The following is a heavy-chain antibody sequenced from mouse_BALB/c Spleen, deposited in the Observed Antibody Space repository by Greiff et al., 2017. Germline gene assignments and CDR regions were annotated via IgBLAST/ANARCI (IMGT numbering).Heavy chain of an antibody. Sequence: VQLQQPGAELVKPGTSVKLSCKASGYTFTSYWINWVKLRPGQGLEWIGDIYPGSGSTNYNEKFKSKATLTVDTSSSTAYMKLSSLASEDSALYYCAREDDGYSYAMDYWGQGTSVTVSS. CDR3: AREDDGYSYAMDY. CDR2: IYPGSGST. J-gene: IGHJ4*01. V-gene: IGHV1-55*01. D-gene: IGHD2-3*01. CDR1: GYTFTSYW.